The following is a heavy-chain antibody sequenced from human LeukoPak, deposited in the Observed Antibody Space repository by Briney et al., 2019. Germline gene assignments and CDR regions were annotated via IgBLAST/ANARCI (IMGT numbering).Heavy chain of an antibody. V-gene: IGHV3-15*01. Sequence: GGSLRLSCAASGFTFSNAWMSWVRQAPGKGLEWVGRIKSKTDGGTTDYAAPVKGRFTISRDDSKSTLYLQMNSLKTEDTAVYYCTTGGSSPHYYYYGMDVWGQGTTVTVSS. D-gene: IGHD6-6*01. CDR3: TTGGSSPHYYYYGMDV. CDR1: GFTFSNAW. J-gene: IGHJ6*02. CDR2: IKSKTDGGTT.